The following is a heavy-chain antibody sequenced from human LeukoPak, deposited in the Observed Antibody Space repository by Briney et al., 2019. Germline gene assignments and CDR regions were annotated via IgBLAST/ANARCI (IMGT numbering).Heavy chain of an antibody. Sequence: ASVKVSCKASGYTFTSYGISWVRQAPGQGLEWMGWISAYNGNTNYAQKPQGRVTMTTDTSTSTAYMELRSLRSDDTAVYYCAREGCSSTSCRMMYNWFDPWGQGTLVTVSS. CDR3: AREGCSSTSCRMMYNWFDP. D-gene: IGHD2-2*01. V-gene: IGHV1-18*01. J-gene: IGHJ5*02. CDR2: ISAYNGNT. CDR1: GYTFTSYG.